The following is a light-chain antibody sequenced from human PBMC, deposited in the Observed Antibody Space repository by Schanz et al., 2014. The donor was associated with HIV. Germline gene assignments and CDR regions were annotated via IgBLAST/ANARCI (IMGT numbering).Light chain of an antibody. CDR1: QSVSGN. J-gene: IGKJ2*01. Sequence: EIVMTQSPGTLSVSPGERATLSCGASQSVSGNFLAWYQQKPGQAPRLLIYGASTRATGIPARFSGSGSGTEFTLTISGLLPDDFATYFCQQFHTYPYTFGQGTKLEIK. CDR3: QQFHTYPYT. CDR2: GAS. V-gene: IGKV3-15*01.